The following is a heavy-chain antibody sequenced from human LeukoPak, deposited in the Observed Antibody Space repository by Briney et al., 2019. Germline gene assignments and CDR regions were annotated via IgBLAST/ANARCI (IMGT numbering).Heavy chain of an antibody. Sequence: ASVKVSCKASGYTFTGYYMHWVRQAPGQGLEWMGWINPNSGGTNYAQKFQGRVTMTRDTSISTAYMELSRLRSDDTAVYYCARAYLEKTLMENWGQGTLVTVSS. J-gene: IGHJ4*02. D-gene: IGHD2-8*01. V-gene: IGHV1-2*02. CDR3: ARAYLEKTLMEN. CDR1: GYTFTGYY. CDR2: INPNSGGT.